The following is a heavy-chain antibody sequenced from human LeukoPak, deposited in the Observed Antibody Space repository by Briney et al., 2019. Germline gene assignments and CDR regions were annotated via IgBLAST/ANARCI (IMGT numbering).Heavy chain of an antibody. CDR1: GFTSSDYY. Sequence: PGGSLRLSCAASGFTSSDYYMSWIRQAPGKGLEWVSYISSTGFTKYYADSVKGRFTISRDNAENSLYLQMNSLRAEDTAVYYCARGRFNTYYFDYWGQGTLVTVSS. CDR3: ARGRFNTYYFDY. CDR2: ISSTGFTK. D-gene: IGHD3-10*01. V-gene: IGHV3-11*01. J-gene: IGHJ4*02.